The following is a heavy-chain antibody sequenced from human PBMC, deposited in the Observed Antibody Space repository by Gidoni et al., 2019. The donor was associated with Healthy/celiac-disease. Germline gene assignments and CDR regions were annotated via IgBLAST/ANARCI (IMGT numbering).Heavy chain of an antibody. CDR2: ISWNSGSI. J-gene: IGHJ6*02. Sequence: EVQLVESGGGLVQPGRSLRLSCAASGFPFDDYAMHWVRQAPGKGLEWVSGISWNSGSIGYADSVKGRFTISRDNAKNSLYLQMNSLRAEDTALYYCAKDTGDFWSGYSRGGMDVWGQGTTVTVSS. CDR3: AKDTGDFWSGYSRGGMDV. V-gene: IGHV3-9*01. D-gene: IGHD3-3*01. CDR1: GFPFDDYA.